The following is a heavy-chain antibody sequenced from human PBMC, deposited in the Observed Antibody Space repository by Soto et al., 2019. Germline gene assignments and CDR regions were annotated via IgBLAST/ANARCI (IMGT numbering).Heavy chain of an antibody. CDR3: AKDSSKAVVPAANWFDP. CDR2: ISGSGGST. J-gene: IGHJ5*02. Sequence: GGSLRLSCAASGFTFSSYAMSWVRQAPGKGLEWGSAISGSGGSTYYADSVKGRFTISRDNSKNTLYLQMNSLRAEDTAVYYCAKDSSKAVVPAANWFDPWGQGTLVTVSS. V-gene: IGHV3-23*01. CDR1: GFTFSSYA. D-gene: IGHD2-2*01.